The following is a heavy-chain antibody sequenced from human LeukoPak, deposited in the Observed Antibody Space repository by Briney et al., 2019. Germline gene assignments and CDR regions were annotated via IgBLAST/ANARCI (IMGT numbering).Heavy chain of an antibody. Sequence: SETLSLTCTVSGGSISSYYWSWIRQPPGKGLEWIGYIYYSGSTNYNPSLKSRVTISVDTSKNQFSLKLSSVTAADTAVYYCARGHYYDSSGYQDYNWFDPWGQGTLVTVSS. CDR3: ARGHYYDSSGYQDYNWFDP. V-gene: IGHV4-59*12. CDR2: IYYSGST. J-gene: IGHJ5*02. CDR1: GGSISSYY. D-gene: IGHD3-22*01.